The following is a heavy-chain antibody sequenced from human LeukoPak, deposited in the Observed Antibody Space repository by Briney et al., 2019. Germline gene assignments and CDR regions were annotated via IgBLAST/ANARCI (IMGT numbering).Heavy chain of an antibody. CDR3: AKEQGSGWHIFDY. D-gene: IGHD6-19*01. CDR2: ISGSGGST. V-gene: IGHV3-23*01. CDR1: GFTFSNYA. Sequence: GGSLRLSCAASGFTFSNYAMTWVRQAPGKGLEWVSGISGSGGSTYYADSVKGRFTISRDNSKNTLYLQMNSLRVEDTAVYYCAKEQGSGWHIFDYWGQGTLVTVSS. J-gene: IGHJ4*02.